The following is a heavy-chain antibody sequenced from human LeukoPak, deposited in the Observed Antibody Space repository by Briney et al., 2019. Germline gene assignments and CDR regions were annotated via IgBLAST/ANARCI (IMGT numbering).Heavy chain of an antibody. D-gene: IGHD3-3*01. CDR3: ARVITIFGVAEYYFDY. CDR2: ISSSGSTI. Sequence: MTGGSLRLSCAASGFTFSDYYMSWISQAPGKGLEWGSFISSSGSTIYYAYSVKGRFTISRDNAKDSLSLQMNSLRAEVTAIYYCARVITIFGVAEYYFDYWGQGTLVTVSS. J-gene: IGHJ4*02. CDR1: GFTFSDYY. V-gene: IGHV3-11*04.